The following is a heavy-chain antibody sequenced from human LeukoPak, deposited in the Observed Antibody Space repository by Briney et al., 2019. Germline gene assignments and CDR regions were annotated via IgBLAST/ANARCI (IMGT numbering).Heavy chain of an antibody. Sequence: SETLSLTCTVSGGSISSSGYYWGWIRQSPGKGLEWIGYIYYSGNTNYSPSLRNRVTISVDTSKNQFSLKLSSVTAADTAVYYCARGDYGVGYFHGMDVWGQGTTVTVSS. CDR3: ARGDYGVGYFHGMDV. CDR2: IYYSGNT. D-gene: IGHD4-17*01. CDR1: GGSISSSGYY. J-gene: IGHJ6*02. V-gene: IGHV4-61*05.